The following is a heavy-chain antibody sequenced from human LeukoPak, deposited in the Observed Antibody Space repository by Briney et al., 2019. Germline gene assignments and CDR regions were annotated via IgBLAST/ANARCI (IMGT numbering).Heavy chain of an antibody. CDR3: AREPRGYSYGYYYYYMDV. J-gene: IGHJ6*03. D-gene: IGHD5-18*01. CDR1: GFTFSDHY. Sequence: PGGSLRLSCAASGFTFSDHYMDWVRQAPGKGLEWVGRTRNKANSYTTEYAASVKGRFTISRDDSKNSLYLQMNSLKTEDTVVYYCAREPRGYSYGYYYYYMDVWGKGTTVTVSS. V-gene: IGHV3-72*01. CDR2: TRNKANSYTT.